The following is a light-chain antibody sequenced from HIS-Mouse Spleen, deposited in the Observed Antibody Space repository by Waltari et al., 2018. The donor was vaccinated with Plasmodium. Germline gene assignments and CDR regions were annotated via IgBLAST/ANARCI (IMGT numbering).Light chain of an antibody. CDR2: DNN. J-gene: IGLJ2*01. CDR1: RSTIWHHY. CDR3: GTWDSSLSAGVV. Sequence: QSVLTQPPSVAAAPGQKVTISCSGSRSTIWHHYVAWYQQPPGTAPKLLIYDNNKRTSGIPDRFSGSKSGPSATLGITGLQTGDEADYYCGTWDSSLSAGVVFGGGTKLTVL. V-gene: IGLV1-51*01.